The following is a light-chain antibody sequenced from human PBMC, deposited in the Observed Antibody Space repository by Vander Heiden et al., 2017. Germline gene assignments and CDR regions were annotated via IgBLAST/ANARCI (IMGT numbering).Light chain of an antibody. CDR3: QSYDSSLSGYVV. J-gene: IGLJ2*01. CDR2: GNS. CDR1: SSNIGAGYD. Sequence: QSVLTPPPSVSGAPGQRVTLPCTGSSSNIGAGYDVHWYQQLPGTAPKLLIYGNSNRPSGVPDRFSGSKSGTSASLAITGLQAEDEADYYCQSYDSSLSGYVVFGGGTKLTVL. V-gene: IGLV1-40*01.